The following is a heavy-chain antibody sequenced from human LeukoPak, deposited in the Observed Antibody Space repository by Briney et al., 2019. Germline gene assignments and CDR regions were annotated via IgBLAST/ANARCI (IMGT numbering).Heavy chain of an antibody. D-gene: IGHD6-13*01. CDR3: ARVSSSWYQDWYFDL. CDR1: GYTFTSYG. V-gene: IGHV1-18*01. J-gene: IGHJ2*01. Sequence: ASVKVSCKASGYTFTSYGISWVRQAPGQGLEWMGWISAYNGNTNYAQNLQGRVTLTTDTSTSTVYMELRSLRSDDTAVYYCARVSSSWYQDWYFDLWGRGTLVTVSS. CDR2: ISAYNGNT.